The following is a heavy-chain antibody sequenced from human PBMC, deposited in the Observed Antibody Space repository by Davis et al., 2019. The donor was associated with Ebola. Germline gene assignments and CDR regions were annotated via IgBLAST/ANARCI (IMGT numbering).Heavy chain of an antibody. J-gene: IGHJ5*02. Sequence: ASVKVSCKASGYTFTSYDINWVRQATGQGLEWMGWMNPNSGNTGYAQKFQGRVTMTRNTSISTAYMELSSLRSEDTAVYYCARVPQYSSSWYRNWFDPWGQGTLVTVSS. V-gene: IGHV1-8*01. CDR1: GYTFTSYD. CDR3: ARVPQYSSSWYRNWFDP. D-gene: IGHD6-13*01. CDR2: MNPNSGNT.